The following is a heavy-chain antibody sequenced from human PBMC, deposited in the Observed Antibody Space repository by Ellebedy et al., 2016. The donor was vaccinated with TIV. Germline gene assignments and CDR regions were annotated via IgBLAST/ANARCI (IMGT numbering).Heavy chain of an antibody. CDR3: ARRGSYGDYAVQINSWFDT. Sequence: GESLKISCAASGFSLRSYWMSWVRQAPGKGLEWVANIYQDGGVQYYVDSVKGRFTISRDNADNSLFLQMNSLRAEDTAVYYCARRGSYGDYAVQINSWFDTWGRGTLVAVSS. D-gene: IGHD4-17*01. V-gene: IGHV3-7*01. J-gene: IGHJ5*02. CDR2: IYQDGGVQ. CDR1: GFSLRSYW.